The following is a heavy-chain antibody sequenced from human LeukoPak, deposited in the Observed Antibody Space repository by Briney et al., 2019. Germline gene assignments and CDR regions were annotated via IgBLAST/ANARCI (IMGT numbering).Heavy chain of an antibody. CDR3: ARDLGYYDSSGYYLYYFDY. CDR2: ISYDGSNK. V-gene: IGHV3-30-3*01. D-gene: IGHD3-22*01. CDR1: GFTFSSYA. J-gene: IGHJ4*02. Sequence: GRSLRLSCAASGFTFSSYAMHWVRQAPGKGLEWVAVISYDGSNKYYADSVKGRFTISRDNSKNTLYLQMNSLRAEDTAVYYCARDLGYYDSSGYYLYYFDYWGQGTLVTVSS.